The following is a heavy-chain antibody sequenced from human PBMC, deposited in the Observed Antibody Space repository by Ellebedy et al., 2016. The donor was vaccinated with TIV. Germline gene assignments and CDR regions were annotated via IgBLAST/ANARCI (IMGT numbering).Heavy chain of an antibody. Sequence: PGGSLRLSCAASGFTFNSYGMHWVRQAPVKGLEWVVVISNDERTQYYVDSVKGRFTITRDNSKDTMFLKMNSMRAEDTAIYFCARDQVGVGPAFDVWGKGTMVTVSS. CDR3: ARDQVGVGPAFDV. D-gene: IGHD1-26*01. CDR1: GFTFNSYG. CDR2: ISNDERTQ. J-gene: IGHJ3*01. V-gene: IGHV3-33*08.